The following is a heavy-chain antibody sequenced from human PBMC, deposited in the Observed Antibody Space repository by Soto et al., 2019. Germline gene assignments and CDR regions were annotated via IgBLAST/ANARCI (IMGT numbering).Heavy chain of an antibody. V-gene: IGHV4-59*02. CDR2: IYSSGTT. CDR3: AREYYDFWTSDYYYGMDV. CDR1: GGSVGLYY. J-gene: IGHJ6*02. D-gene: IGHD3-3*01. Sequence: SEPRPLTCSVSGGSVGLYYWTLIRQPPGRGLEWVGNIYSSGTTNYNPSLKSRVTISIDTSKNQVSLKLNAVTAADTAVYFCAREYYDFWTSDYYYGMDVWGQGTTVT.